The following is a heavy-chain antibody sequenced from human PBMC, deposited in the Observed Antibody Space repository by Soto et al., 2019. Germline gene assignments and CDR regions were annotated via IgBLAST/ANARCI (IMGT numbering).Heavy chain of an antibody. J-gene: IGHJ4*02. CDR2: TYYRSKWYN. V-gene: IGHV6-1*01. D-gene: IGHD3-3*01. Sequence: SQTLSLTCAISGDSVSSNSAAWNWIRQSPSRGLEWLGRTYYRSKWYNDYAVSVKSRIIIKPDTSKNQLSLQLNSVTPEDTAVNYCARASPMIFGIDMVFDSWGLGTLVTVSS. CDR3: ARASPMIFGIDMVFDS. CDR1: GDSVSSNSAA.